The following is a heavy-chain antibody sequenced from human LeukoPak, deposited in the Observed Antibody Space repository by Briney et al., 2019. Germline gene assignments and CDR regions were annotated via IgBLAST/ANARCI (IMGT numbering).Heavy chain of an antibody. J-gene: IGHJ2*01. CDR3: ARDAHCSSTSCYKPLWYFDL. V-gene: IGHV3-7*01. CDR2: INQDGTEK. D-gene: IGHD2-2*02. Sequence: PGGSLRLSCAASGFTFSSFWMSWVRQAPEKGLEWVANINQDGTEKYFVDSVKGRFTISRDNAKNSLYLEMNSLRAEDTALYHCARDAHCSSTSCYKPLWYFDLWGRGTLVTVSS. CDR1: GFTFSSFW.